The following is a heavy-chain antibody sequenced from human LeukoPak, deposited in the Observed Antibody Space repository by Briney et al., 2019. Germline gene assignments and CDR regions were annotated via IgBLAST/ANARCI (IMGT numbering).Heavy chain of an antibody. CDR3: AKSAAYYYYYMDV. CDR2: IDRGVGRT. Sequence: GGSLRLSCAASGFTFPRYDMSWVRQAPGKGLECVSAIDRGVGRTYYADSVKGRFTISRDNSKNTLYLQMNSLRAEDTAVYYCAKSAAYYYYYMDVWGKGTTVTVSS. V-gene: IGHV3-23*01. J-gene: IGHJ6*03. CDR1: GFTFPRYD. D-gene: IGHD2-15*01.